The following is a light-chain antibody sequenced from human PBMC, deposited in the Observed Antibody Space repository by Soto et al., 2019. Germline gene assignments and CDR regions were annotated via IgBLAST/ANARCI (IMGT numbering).Light chain of an antibody. J-gene: IGLJ2*01. CDR1: SSDVGNYNL. CDR2: EGS. CDR3: CSYAGSSIHVV. V-gene: IGLV2-23*01. Sequence: QSVLTQPASVSGSPGQSITISCTGTSSDVGNYNLVSWYQQHPGKAPKLMIYEGSKRPSGVSNRFSGSKSGNTASLTISGLQAEDEVDYYCCSYAGSSIHVVFGGGTKLTVL.